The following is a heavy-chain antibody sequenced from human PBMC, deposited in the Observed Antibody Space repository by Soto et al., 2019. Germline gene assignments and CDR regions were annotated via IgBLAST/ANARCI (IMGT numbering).Heavy chain of an antibody. CDR2: ISATGST. D-gene: IGHD3-16*02. CDR3: AKSFTQSNVWRAYRHKTHFDY. Sequence: EVQVLDSGGGLVQPGGSQRLSCEASGFTFSNYAMSWVRQAPGKGLEWVSTISATGSTLYADSVKGRFTISRDNSKNTLYLQMNSLRTEDTAIYFCAKSFTQSNVWRAYRHKTHFDYWGQGALVTVTS. V-gene: IGHV3-23*01. J-gene: IGHJ4*02. CDR1: GFTFSNYA.